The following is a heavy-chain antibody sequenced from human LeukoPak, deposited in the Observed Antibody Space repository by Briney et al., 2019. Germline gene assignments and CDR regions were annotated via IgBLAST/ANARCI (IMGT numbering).Heavy chain of an antibody. CDR1: GFTFSSYA. Sequence: GGSLRLSCAASGFTFSSYAMHWVRQAPGEGLVWVSRINSDGSTTSYAASVKGRFTISRDTAKNTLYLQMNSLRAEDTAVYYCARGHHYYDSSAYYYWGQGTLVTVSS. J-gene: IGHJ4*02. D-gene: IGHD3-22*01. CDR2: INSDGSTT. CDR3: ARGHHYYDSSAYYY. V-gene: IGHV3-74*01.